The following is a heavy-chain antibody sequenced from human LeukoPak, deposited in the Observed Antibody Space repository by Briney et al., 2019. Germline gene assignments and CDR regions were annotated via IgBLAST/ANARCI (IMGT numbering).Heavy chain of an antibody. CDR2: MHPTGVS. V-gene: IGHV4-38-2*01. CDR1: GFTFSSYS. D-gene: IGHD2-2*01. CDR3: ARRGYQPPHYYVDV. J-gene: IGHJ6*03. Sequence: GSLRLSCAASGFTFSSYSMNWVRQAPGKGLEWLGTMHPTGVSYYHPSLKSRVTVSLDTSKNQFSLKLISVTAADTAVYYCARRGYQPPHYYVDVWGKGTAVTVSS.